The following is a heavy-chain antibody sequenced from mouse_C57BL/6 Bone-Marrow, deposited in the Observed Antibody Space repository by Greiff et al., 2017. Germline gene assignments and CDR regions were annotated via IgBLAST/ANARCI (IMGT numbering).Heavy chain of an antibody. Sequence: EVKVIESEGGLVQPGSSMKLSCTASGFTFSDYYMAWVRQVPEKGLEWVANINYDGSSTYYLDYLKSRFIISRDNAKNILYLQMSSLKSEDTATYYCAREGIDYDYGGNYFDYWGQGTTLTVSS. CDR2: INYDGSST. CDR3: AREGIDYDYGGNYFDY. D-gene: IGHD2-4*01. J-gene: IGHJ2*01. CDR1: GFTFSDYY. V-gene: IGHV5-16*01.